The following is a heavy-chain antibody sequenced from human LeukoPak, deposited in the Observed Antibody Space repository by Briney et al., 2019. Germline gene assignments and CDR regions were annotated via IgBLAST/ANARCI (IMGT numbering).Heavy chain of an antibody. CDR3: AKRFGESYGHFDY. Sequence: GGSLRLSCAASGFTYSSFAMGWVRQAPGKGLEWVSAVTGSGSATDYADFVKGRFTIFRDSSKNTLYLQMNSLRAEDTAVYYCAKRFGESYGHFDYWGQGTLVTVSS. V-gene: IGHV3-23*01. D-gene: IGHD1-26*01. CDR1: GFTYSSFA. CDR2: VTGSGSAT. J-gene: IGHJ4*02.